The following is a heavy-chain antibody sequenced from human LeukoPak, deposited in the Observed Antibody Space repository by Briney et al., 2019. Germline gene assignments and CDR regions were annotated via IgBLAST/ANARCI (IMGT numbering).Heavy chain of an antibody. CDR3: ARVSSKTMVRALITKKNYYYYYMDV. V-gene: IGHV3-7*01. D-gene: IGHD3-10*01. CDR2: IKQDGSEK. CDR1: GFTFSSYW. J-gene: IGHJ6*03. Sequence: GGSLRLSCAASGFTFSSYWMSWVRQAPGKGLEWVANIKQDGSEKYYVDSVKGRFTISRGNAKNSLYLQMNSLRAEDTAMYYCARVSSKTMVRALITKKNYYYYYMDVWGKGTTVTISS.